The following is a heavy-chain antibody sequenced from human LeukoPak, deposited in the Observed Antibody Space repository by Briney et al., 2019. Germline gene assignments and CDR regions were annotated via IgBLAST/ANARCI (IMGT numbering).Heavy chain of an antibody. J-gene: IGHJ4*02. V-gene: IGHV1-18*01. D-gene: IGHD2-15*01. CDR2: ISAYNGNT. CDR1: GYTFTSYG. CDR3: ARDRAIVVVVAAAIDY. Sequence: ASVKVSCKASGYTFTSYGISWVRQAPGQGLEWVGWISAYNGNTNYAQKLQGRVTMTTDTSTSTACMELRSLRSDDTAVYYCARDRAIVVVVAAAIDYWGQGTLVTVSS.